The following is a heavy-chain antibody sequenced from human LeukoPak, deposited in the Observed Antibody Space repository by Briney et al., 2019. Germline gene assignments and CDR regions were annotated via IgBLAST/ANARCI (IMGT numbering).Heavy chain of an antibody. J-gene: IGHJ3*02. CDR2: IYYSGST. Sequence: KPSETLSLTCTVSGGSISSYYWSWIRQPPGKGLEWIGYIYYSGSTNYNPSLKSRVTISVDTSKNQFSLKLSSVTAADTAVYYCARELPSADAFDIWGQGTMVTVSS. CDR1: GGSISSYY. CDR3: ARELPSADAFDI. V-gene: IGHV4-59*01.